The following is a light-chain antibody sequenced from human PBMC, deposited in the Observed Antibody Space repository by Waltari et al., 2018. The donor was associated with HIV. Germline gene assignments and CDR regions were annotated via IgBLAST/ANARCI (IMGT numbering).Light chain of an antibody. CDR3: QSADSSGTYV. Sequence: SYELTQPPSVSVSPGQTARITCSGDALPKQNAYWYQQKPGQAPVLVIYKDSERPSVFPVRFSGSSSGTTVTLTISGVQAEDEADFYCQSADSSGTYVLGTGTKVTVL. CDR1: ALPKQN. V-gene: IGLV3-25*03. J-gene: IGLJ1*01. CDR2: KDS.